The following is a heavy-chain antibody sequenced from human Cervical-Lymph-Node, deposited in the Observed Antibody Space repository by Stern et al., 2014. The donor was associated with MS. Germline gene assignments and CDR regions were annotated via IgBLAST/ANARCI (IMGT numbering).Heavy chain of an antibody. V-gene: IGHV3-23*04. D-gene: IGHD2-2*01. J-gene: IGHJ4*02. CDR2: ISESGLTT. CDR3: ARGGPGGTSFDY. Sequence: EVQLEESGGGLVQPGGSLRLSCAASGFTFSNYAMTWVRQAPGKGLEWVSTISESGLTTYYADSGKGRFTLSRDNSKKTVFLQMNSLRAEDTAVYYCARGGPGGTSFDYWGQGTLVTVSS. CDR1: GFTFSNYA.